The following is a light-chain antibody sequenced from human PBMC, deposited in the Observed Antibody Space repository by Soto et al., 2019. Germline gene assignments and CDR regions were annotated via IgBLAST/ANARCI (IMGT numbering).Light chain of an antibody. CDR3: EPWDSNSLV. CDR2: LERGGNY. CDR1: SGHADYI. Sequence: QTVVTQSSSASASVGSSVTFTCTLSSGHADYIIAWHQQQPGKAPRFLMRLERGGNYNRGSGVADRFSGSSSGANRYLTISSLHFEDEGFYYCEPWDSNSLVFGGGTKLTVL. V-gene: IGLV4-60*02. J-gene: IGLJ3*02.